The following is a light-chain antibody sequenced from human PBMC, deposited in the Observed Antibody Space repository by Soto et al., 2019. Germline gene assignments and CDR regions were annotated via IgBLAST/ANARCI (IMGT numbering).Light chain of an antibody. Sequence: QSFLTQPPSAFGTPGQRVTISCSGSYSNVETDYVDWYQQVPGTDPKLLIYTNDQLPSWVPDRFSDSKSGTSASLAIIGLRSEDEADYFCSPTDDSLXGPVLGGGTQLXV. V-gene: IGLV1-47*02. CDR3: SPTDDSLXGPV. CDR2: TND. CDR1: YSNVETDY. J-gene: IGLJ2*01.